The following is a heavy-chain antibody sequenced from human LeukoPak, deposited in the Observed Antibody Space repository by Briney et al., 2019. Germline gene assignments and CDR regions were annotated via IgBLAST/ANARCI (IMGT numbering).Heavy chain of an antibody. CDR1: GGAISSSNW. V-gene: IGHV4-4*02. Sequence: PSRTLSLTCAVSGGAISSSNWWSGVRQSPGKGREWIGEIFYGGNANYNPSLKSRISISVDTSKNQFSLKLSSVTAADTAVYYCARTTEGGYTYNYFYYYYMDVWGKGTTVTISS. D-gene: IGHD5-18*01. CDR2: IFYGGNA. CDR3: ARTTEGGYTYNYFYYYYMDV. J-gene: IGHJ6*03.